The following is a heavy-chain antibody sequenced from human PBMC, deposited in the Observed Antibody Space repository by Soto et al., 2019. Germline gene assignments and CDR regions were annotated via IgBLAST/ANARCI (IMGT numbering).Heavy chain of an antibody. D-gene: IGHD3-3*01. CDR3: ATILEWLSPGNWFDP. Sequence: QLLESGPGLVKPSETLSLTCTVSGGSISSSSYYWGWIRQPPGKGLEWIGSIYYSGSTYYNPSLKSRVTISVDTSKNQFSLKLSSVTAADTAVYYCATILEWLSPGNWFDPWGQGTLVTVSS. CDR2: IYYSGST. V-gene: IGHV4-39*01. CDR1: GGSISSSSYY. J-gene: IGHJ5*02.